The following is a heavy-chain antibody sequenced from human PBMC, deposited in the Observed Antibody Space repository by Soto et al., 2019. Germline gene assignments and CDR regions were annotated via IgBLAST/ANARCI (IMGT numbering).Heavy chain of an antibody. Sequence: ASVKVSCKASGYTFTGYYMHWVRQAPGQGLEWMGWINPNSGGTNYAQKFQGRVTMTRDTSISTAYMELSRLRSDDTAVYYCARFISVDTATPPGGGFDYWGQGTLVTVSS. CDR1: GYTFTGYY. CDR3: ARFISVDTATPPGGGFDY. D-gene: IGHD5-18*01. V-gene: IGHV1-2*02. J-gene: IGHJ4*02. CDR2: INPNSGGT.